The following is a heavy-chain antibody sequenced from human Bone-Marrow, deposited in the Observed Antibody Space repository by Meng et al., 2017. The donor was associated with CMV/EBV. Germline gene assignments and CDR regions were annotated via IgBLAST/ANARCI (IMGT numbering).Heavy chain of an antibody. CDR2: MNPNSGNT. CDR1: GYTFTRYD. D-gene: IGHD1-26*01. CDR3: ARAGVVGATGLGYWFDP. Sequence: ASVKVSCKASGYTFTRYDIMWVRQATGQGLEWMGWMNPNSGNTGYAQKFQGRVTMTRDTSISTAYMELSSLRSEDTAVYYCARAGVVGATGLGYWFDPWGQGTLVTVSS. J-gene: IGHJ5*02. V-gene: IGHV1-8*01.